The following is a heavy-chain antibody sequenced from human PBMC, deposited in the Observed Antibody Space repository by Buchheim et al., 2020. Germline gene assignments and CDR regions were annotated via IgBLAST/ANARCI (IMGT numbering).Heavy chain of an antibody. CDR1: GFTFSSYA. CDR3: ANFRVNWNYVPNWFDA. V-gene: IGHV3-23*01. Sequence: EVQLLESGGGLVQPGGSLRLSCAASGFTFSSYAMSWVRQAPGKGLEWVSAISGSGGSTYYADSVKGRFTISRDNSKNTLYLQMNSVRAEDTAVYYCANFRVNWNYVPNWFDAWGQGTL. J-gene: IGHJ5*02. CDR2: ISGSGGST. D-gene: IGHD1-7*01.